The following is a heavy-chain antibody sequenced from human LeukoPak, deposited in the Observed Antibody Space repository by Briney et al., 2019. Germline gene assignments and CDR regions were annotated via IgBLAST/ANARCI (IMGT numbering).Heavy chain of an antibody. D-gene: IGHD5-24*01. CDR1: GFTFTNYN. V-gene: IGHV1-46*01. CDR2: INPSGGST. Sequence: ASVTVSCKASGFTFTNYNMHWVRQAPRQGLEWMGIINPSGGSTNYAQNFQARVTMTRDTSTSTVYMELSSLRSEDTAVYYCARVRDGYNDAYDIWGQGTMVTVPS. CDR3: ARVRDGYNDAYDI. J-gene: IGHJ3*02.